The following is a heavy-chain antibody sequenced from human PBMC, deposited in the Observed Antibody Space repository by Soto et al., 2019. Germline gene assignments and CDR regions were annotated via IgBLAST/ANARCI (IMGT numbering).Heavy chain of an antibody. CDR3: AREALERVFDY. CDR1: GGSISSSNW. J-gene: IGHJ4*02. CDR2: IYHSGST. V-gene: IGHV4-4*02. D-gene: IGHD6-6*01. Sequence: QVQLQESGPGLVKPSGTLSLTCAVSGGSISSSNWWNWVRQPPGKGLEWIGEIYHSGSTNYNPSFKSRVTISGDKSKNKCSLKVNSVTAADTAVYYCAREALERVFDYWGQGTLVTVAS.